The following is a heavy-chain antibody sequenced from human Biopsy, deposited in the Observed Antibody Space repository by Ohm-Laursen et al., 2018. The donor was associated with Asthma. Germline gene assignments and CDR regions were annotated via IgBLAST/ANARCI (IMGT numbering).Heavy chain of an antibody. CDR1: GGSISSNFYY. V-gene: IGHV4-39*01. CDR2: IYKSGQV. D-gene: IGHD1-26*01. Sequence: SETLSLTCTVSGGSISSNFYYWGRIRPPPGMGLEWLGNIYKSGQVYYNLSLKSRVTISVDTSKNQFSLPLRSVTAADTAVYYCARQKLVAAEGPFDMWGQGTMVIVSS. CDR3: ARQKLVAAEGPFDM. J-gene: IGHJ3*02.